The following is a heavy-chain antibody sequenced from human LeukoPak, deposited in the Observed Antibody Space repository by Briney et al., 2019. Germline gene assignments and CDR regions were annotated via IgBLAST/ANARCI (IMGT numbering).Heavy chain of an antibody. V-gene: IGHV4-4*07. D-gene: IGHD3-16*01. CDR2: IYTSGTT. J-gene: IGHJ4*02. CDR1: GVSVSNFY. CDR3: ARDGGGGFDY. Sequence: SETLSLTCTVSGVSVSNFYWSWIRQPAGKGLEWIGRIYTSGTTNYNPSLKSRVTMSVDTSKNQLSLKLTSVTAADTAVYYCARDGGGGFDYWGQGTLVTVSS.